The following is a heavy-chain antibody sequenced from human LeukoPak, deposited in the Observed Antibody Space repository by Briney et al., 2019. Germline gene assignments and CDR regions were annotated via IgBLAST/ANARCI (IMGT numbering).Heavy chain of an antibody. Sequence: PGGSLRLSCVDSGFTFGSYWMSWVRQAPGKGLEWVANTKQGGGEKYYVDSVKGRFTISRDNAKNSLYLQMNSLRVEDTAVYYCARGFDSRFFNDWGQGTLVTVSS. CDR3: ARGFDSRFFND. CDR2: TKQGGGEK. V-gene: IGHV3-7*01. J-gene: IGHJ4*02. D-gene: IGHD3-22*01. CDR1: GFTFGSYW.